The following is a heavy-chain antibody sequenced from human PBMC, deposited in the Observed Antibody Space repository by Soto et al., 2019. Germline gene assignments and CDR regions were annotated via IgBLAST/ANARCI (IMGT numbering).Heavy chain of an antibody. V-gene: IGHV4-30-4*01. J-gene: IGHJ4*02. CDR3: ASGTTTVSILDY. Sequence: SETRSLTCTVSGGSISSGDYYWSWIRQPPGKGLEWIGYIYYSVSTYYNPSLKSRVTISVDTSKNQFSLKLSSVTAADTAVYYCASGTTTVSILDYRRQGTLATFS. CDR1: GGSISSGDYY. D-gene: IGHD4-17*01. CDR2: IYYSVST.